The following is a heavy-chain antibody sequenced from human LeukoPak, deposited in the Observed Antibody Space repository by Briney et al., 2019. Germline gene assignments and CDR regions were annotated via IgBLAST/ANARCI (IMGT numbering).Heavy chain of an antibody. CDR2: INPNSGGT. V-gene: IGHV1-2*02. D-gene: IGHD2-21*01. Sequence: GASVKVSCKASGYTFTGYYMHWVRQAPGQGLEWMGWINPNSGGTNYAQKFQGRVTMTRDTSISTAYMELSRLRSDDTAVYYCARARTLLWRGAFDIWGQGTMVTVSS. CDR3: ARARTLLWRGAFDI. CDR1: GYTFTGYY. J-gene: IGHJ3*02.